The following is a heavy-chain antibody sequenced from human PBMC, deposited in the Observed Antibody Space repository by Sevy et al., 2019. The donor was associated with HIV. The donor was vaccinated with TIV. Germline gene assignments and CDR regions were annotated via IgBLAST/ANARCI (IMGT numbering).Heavy chain of an antibody. D-gene: IGHD3-22*01. CDR3: AKDQLYDTSFFDY. Sequence: GGSLRLSCAASGFTFSIYAMSWVRQAPGKGLDWVSGISGSVGSTYYADSVKGRFTISRDNSKNTLHLQMNSLRAEDTAVYYCAKDQLYDTSFFDYWGQGTLVTVSS. CDR2: ISGSVGST. V-gene: IGHV3-23*01. CDR1: GFTFSIYA. J-gene: IGHJ4*02.